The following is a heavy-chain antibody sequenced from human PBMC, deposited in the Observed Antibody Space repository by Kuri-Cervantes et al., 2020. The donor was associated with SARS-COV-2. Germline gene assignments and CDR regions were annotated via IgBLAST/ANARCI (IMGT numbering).Heavy chain of an antibody. CDR1: GFTFSSSW. D-gene: IGHD3-22*01. CDR2: IKCDGSEK. Sequence: GESLKISCAASGFTFSSSWKHWVCQAPEKGLEGVADIKCDGSEKYYVDSVKGRFTISRDNANNSLYQQVNSLTAEDITVYYCVQGCSVITTTCAGYWGQGTLVTVSS. V-gene: IGHV3-52*01. J-gene: IGHJ4*02. CDR3: VQGCSVITTTCAGY.